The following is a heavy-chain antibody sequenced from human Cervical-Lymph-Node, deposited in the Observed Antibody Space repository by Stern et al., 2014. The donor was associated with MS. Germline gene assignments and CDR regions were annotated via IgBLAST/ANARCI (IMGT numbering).Heavy chain of an antibody. CDR1: GFTVSNNY. CDR2: IYSGGNT. J-gene: IGHJ4*02. CDR3: ATRNIGTRGY. V-gene: IGHV3-66*02. Sequence: VKLVESGGGLVQPGGSLRLSCAASGFTVSNNYMTWVRPGPGMGLEWVSLIYSGGNTYYADSVKGRFTISRDNSKNTLYLQMNSLRPEDTAVYYCATRNIGTRGYWGQGALVTVSS. D-gene: IGHD6-6*01.